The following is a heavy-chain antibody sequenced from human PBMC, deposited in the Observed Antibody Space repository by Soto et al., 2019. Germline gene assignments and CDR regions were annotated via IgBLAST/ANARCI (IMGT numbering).Heavy chain of an antibody. D-gene: IGHD3-22*01. Sequence: GASVKVSCKASGGTFSNYAITWVRQAPGQGLEWMGGIIPIFGTANYAQKFQARVTITADELTSTAYMELSSLRSEDTAVYYCARDRGPSSGYYPYWFDPWGQGTLVTVSS. CDR3: ARDRGPSSGYYPYWFDP. CDR1: GGTFSNYA. J-gene: IGHJ5*02. V-gene: IGHV1-69*13. CDR2: IIPIFGTA.